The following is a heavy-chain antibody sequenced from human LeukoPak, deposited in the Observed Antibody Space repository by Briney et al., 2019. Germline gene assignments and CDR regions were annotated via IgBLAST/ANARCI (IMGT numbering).Heavy chain of an antibody. Sequence: PGGSLRLSCAASGFTFSSYWMSWVRQAPGKGLEWVANIKQDGSEKYYVDSVKGRFTISRDNAKNSLYLQMNSLRAEDTAVYYCARDWGGVREYYDFWSGYAQDDAFDIWGQGTMVTVSS. CDR3: ARDWGGVREYYDFWSGYAQDDAFDI. CDR2: IKQDGSEK. CDR1: GFTFSSYW. D-gene: IGHD3-3*01. J-gene: IGHJ3*02. V-gene: IGHV3-7*01.